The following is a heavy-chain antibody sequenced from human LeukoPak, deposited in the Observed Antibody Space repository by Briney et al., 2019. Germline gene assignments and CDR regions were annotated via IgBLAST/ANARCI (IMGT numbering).Heavy chain of an antibody. D-gene: IGHD6-6*01. V-gene: IGHV3-33*01. Sequence: QPGRSLRLSCAASGFTFSSYGMHWVRQAPGKGLEWVAVIWYDGSNKYYADSVKGRFTISRDNSKNTLYLQMNSLRAEDTAVYYCARGDEQLVRWAGSPANHDYWGQGTLVTVSS. CDR3: ARGDEQLVRWAGSPANHDY. CDR1: GFTFSSYG. J-gene: IGHJ4*02. CDR2: IWYDGSNK.